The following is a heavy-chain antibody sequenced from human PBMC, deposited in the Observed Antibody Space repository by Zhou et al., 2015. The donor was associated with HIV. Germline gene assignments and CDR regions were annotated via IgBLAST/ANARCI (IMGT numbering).Heavy chain of an antibody. CDR2: IIPVLPTP. D-gene: IGHD1-26*01. V-gene: IGHV1-69*01. CDR3: ASRRGLLLPFAY. J-gene: IGHJ4*02. Sequence: QLQLVQSGAEVKKPGSSVKVSCKASGGTFSTYAISWVRQAPGQGLEWMGGIIPVLPTPSYSEKFQGRVTISADESPSTVYMELSGLRFEDTAVYYCASRRGLLLPFAYWGQGTLVTVSS. CDR1: GGTFSTYA.